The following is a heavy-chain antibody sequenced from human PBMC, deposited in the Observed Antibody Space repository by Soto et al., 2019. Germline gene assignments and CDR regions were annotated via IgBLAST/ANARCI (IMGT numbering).Heavy chain of an antibody. Sequence: PSETLSLTCTVSGGSISSSSHYWGWIRQPPGKGLEWIGSIFYSGSTSYNPSLKSRVTISVDTSKNQFSLKLSSVTAADTAVYYCARRESYDILTGYYHFDYWGQGTLVTGSS. CDR3: ARRESYDILTGYYHFDY. D-gene: IGHD3-9*01. J-gene: IGHJ4*02. CDR2: IFYSGST. V-gene: IGHV4-39*01. CDR1: GGSISSSSHY.